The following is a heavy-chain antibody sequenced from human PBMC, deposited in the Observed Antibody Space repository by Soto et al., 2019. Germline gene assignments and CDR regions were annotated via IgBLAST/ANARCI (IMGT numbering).Heavy chain of an antibody. V-gene: IGHV3-30-3*01. CDR2: ISYDGSNK. CDR1: GFTFSSYA. Sequence: GGSLRLSCAASGFTFSSYAMHWVRQAPGKGLEWVAVISYDGSNKYYADSVKGRFTISRDNSKNTLYLQMNSLRAEDTAVYYCASQLRVVTNYYYYGMDVWGQGTTVTVSS. D-gene: IGHD3-3*01. CDR3: ASQLRVVTNYYYYGMDV. J-gene: IGHJ6*02.